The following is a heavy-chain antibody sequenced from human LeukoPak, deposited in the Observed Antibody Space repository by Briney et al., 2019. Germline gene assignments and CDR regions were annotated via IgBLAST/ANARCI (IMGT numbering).Heavy chain of an antibody. J-gene: IGHJ4*02. V-gene: IGHV4-34*01. CDR1: GGSFSGYY. CDR3: ARVTRADYYDRSGYYDY. Sequence: SETLSLTCAVYGGSFSGYYWSWIRQPPGKGLEWIGEINHSGSTNYNPSLKSRVTISVDTSKNQFSLKLSSVTAADTAVYYCARVTRADYYDRSGYYDYWGQGTLVTVSS. D-gene: IGHD3-22*01. CDR2: INHSGST.